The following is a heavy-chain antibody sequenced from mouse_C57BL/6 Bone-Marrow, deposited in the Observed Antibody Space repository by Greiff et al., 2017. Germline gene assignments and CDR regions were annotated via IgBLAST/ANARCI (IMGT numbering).Heavy chain of an antibody. D-gene: IGHD2-1*01. CDR3: ARWRGNYPYYFDY. V-gene: IGHV1-54*01. CDR2: INPGSGGT. Sequence: QVHVKQSGAELVRPGTSVKVSCKASGYAFTNYLIEWVKQRPGQGLEWIGVINPGSGGTNYNEKFKGKATLTADKSSSTAYMQLSSLTSEDSAVYFCARWRGNYPYYFDYWGQGTTLTVSS. J-gene: IGHJ2*01. CDR1: GYAFTNYL.